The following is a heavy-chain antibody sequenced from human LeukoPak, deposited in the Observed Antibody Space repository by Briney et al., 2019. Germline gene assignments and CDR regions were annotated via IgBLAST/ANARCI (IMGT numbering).Heavy chain of an antibody. CDR3: ARMYDSSGYFDY. Sequence: PSETLSLTCTVPGGSISSYYWSWIRQPPGKGLEWIGYIYYSGSTNYNPSLKSRVTISVDTSKNQFSLKLSSVTAADTAVYYCARMYDSSGYFDYWGQGTLVTVSS. CDR1: GGSISSYY. CDR2: IYYSGST. J-gene: IGHJ4*02. D-gene: IGHD3-22*01. V-gene: IGHV4-59*12.